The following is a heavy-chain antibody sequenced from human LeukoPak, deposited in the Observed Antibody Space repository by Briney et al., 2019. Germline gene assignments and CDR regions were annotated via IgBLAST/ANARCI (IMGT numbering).Heavy chain of an antibody. CDR2: IYYSGST. Sequence: PSETLSLTCTVSGGSISSYYWSWIRQPPGKGLEWIGYIYYSGSTNYNPSLKSRVTISVDTSKNQFSLKLSSVTAADTAVYYCARGVPFTYYYDSSGPQADWYFDLWGRGTLVTVSS. D-gene: IGHD3-22*01. J-gene: IGHJ2*01. CDR1: GGSISSYY. CDR3: ARGVPFTYYYDSSGPQADWYFDL. V-gene: IGHV4-59*01.